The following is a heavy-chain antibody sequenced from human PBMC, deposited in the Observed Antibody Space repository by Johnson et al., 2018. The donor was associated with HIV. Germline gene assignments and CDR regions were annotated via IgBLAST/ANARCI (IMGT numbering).Heavy chain of an antibody. CDR3: AKDRVRDAFDV. J-gene: IGHJ3*01. CDR2: ISWNSGSI. V-gene: IGHV3-9*01. CDR1: GFTFDDYA. D-gene: IGHD3-22*01. Sequence: VQLVESGGGLVQPGRSLRLSCAASGFTFDDYAMHWVRQAPGKGLEWVSGISWNSGSIGYADSVKGRFTISRDNAKNSLYLQMNSLRAEVTAVYYCAKDRVRDAFDVWGQGTMVTVSS.